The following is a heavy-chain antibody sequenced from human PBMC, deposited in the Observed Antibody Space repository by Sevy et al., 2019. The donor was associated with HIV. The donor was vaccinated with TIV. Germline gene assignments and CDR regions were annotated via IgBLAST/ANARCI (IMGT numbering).Heavy chain of an antibody. CDR2: MNPNSGNT. CDR1: GYTFTSYD. Sequence: ASVKVSCKASGYTFTSYDINWVRQATGQGLEWMGWMNPNSGNTGYAQKFQGRVTMTRNTSISTAHMELSSLRSEDTAVYYCARGLVVVAASPGYWFDPWGQGTLVTVSS. V-gene: IGHV1-8*01. J-gene: IGHJ5*02. CDR3: ARGLVVVAASPGYWFDP. D-gene: IGHD2-15*01.